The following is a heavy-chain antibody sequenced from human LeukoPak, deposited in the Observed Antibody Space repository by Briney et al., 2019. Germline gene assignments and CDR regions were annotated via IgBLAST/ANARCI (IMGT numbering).Heavy chain of an antibody. CDR1: GGSFSGYY. CDR2: INHSGST. CDR3: ARGPRRQYYDYVWGSYRRIPFDY. Sequence: SETLSLTCAVYGGSFSGYYWSWIRQPPGNGLEWIGEINHSGSTNYNPSLKSRVTISVDTSKNQFSLKLSSVTAADTAVYYCARGPRRQYYDYVWGSYRRIPFDYWGQGTLVTVSS. J-gene: IGHJ4*02. D-gene: IGHD3-16*02. V-gene: IGHV4-34*01.